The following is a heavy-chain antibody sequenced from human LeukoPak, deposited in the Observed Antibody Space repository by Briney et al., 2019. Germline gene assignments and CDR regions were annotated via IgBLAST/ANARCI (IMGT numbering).Heavy chain of an antibody. V-gene: IGHV4-30-4*01. CDR2: IYYSGST. CDR3: AVVPAANDAFDI. D-gene: IGHD2-2*01. Sequence: SETLSLTCTVSGGSISSGDYYWSWIRQPPGKGLEWIGCIYYSGSTYYNPSLKSRVTISVDTSKDQFSLKLSSVTAADTAVYYCAVVPAANDAFDIWGQGTMVTVSS. CDR1: GGSISSGDYY. J-gene: IGHJ3*02.